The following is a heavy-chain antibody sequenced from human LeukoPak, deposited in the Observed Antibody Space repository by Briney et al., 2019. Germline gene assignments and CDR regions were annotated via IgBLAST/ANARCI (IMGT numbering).Heavy chain of an antibody. Sequence: QPGGSLRLSCAASGFTFSSYEMNWLRQAPGKGLEGVSYISNSCSTIFYTDSVKGLFTLYRQHAKNSLYLQMNSLRAEDTAVYYCAKDLGHNTMIEDYDAFDIWGQGAMVTVSS. D-gene: IGHD3-22*01. CDR3: AKDLGHNTMIEDYDAFDI. CDR2: ISNSCSTI. V-gene: IGHV3-48*03. CDR1: GFTFSSYE. J-gene: IGHJ3*02.